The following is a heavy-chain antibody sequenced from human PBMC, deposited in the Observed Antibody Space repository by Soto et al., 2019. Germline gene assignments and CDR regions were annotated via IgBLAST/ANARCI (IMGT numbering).Heavy chain of an antibody. CDR2: IIPIFGTA. V-gene: IGHV1-69*12. CDR1: GGTFSSYA. Sequence: QVQLVQSGAEVKKPGSSVKVSCKASGGTFSSYAISWVRQAPGQGLEWMGGIIPIFGTANYAQKFQGRVTSXXDXSXXTAYMELRSLRSEDTAVYYCAREPDTAMVPYGMDVWGQGTTVTVSS. D-gene: IGHD5-18*01. CDR3: AREPDTAMVPYGMDV. J-gene: IGHJ6*02.